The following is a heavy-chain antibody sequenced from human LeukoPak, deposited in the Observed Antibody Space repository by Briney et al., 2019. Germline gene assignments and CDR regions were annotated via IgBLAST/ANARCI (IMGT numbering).Heavy chain of an antibody. CDR1: GFTFSSYA. Sequence: PGGSLRLSCSASGFTFSSYAMHWVRQAPGKGLEYVSAISSNGGSTYYADSVKGRFTISRDNSKNTLYLQMSSLRAEDTAVYYCVKGRYCSSTSCYVENWFGPWGQGTLVTVSS. J-gene: IGHJ5*02. D-gene: IGHD2-2*01. CDR3: VKGRYCSSTSCYVENWFGP. V-gene: IGHV3-64D*06. CDR2: ISSNGGST.